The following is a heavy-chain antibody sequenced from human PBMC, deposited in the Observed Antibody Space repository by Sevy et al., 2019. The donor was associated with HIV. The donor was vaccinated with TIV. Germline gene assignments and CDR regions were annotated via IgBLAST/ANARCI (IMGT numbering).Heavy chain of an antibody. J-gene: IGHJ6*02. Sequence: GGSLRLSCAASEFTFSSYAMSWVRQAPGKGLEWVSSISGSGPYTYYADSVEGRFTISRDNSKNTLYVQMNSLRAEDTGVYYCATGFCSGGTCPRDYYYYGMDVWGQGTTVTVSS. CDR2: ISGSGPYT. V-gene: IGHV3-23*01. CDR1: EFTFSSYA. D-gene: IGHD2-15*01. CDR3: ATGFCSGGTCPRDYYYYGMDV.